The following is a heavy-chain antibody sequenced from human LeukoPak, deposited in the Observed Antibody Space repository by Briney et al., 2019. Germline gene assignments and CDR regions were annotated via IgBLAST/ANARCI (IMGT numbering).Heavy chain of an antibody. Sequence: GGSLRLSCAASGFTFSSYSMNWVRQAPGKGLEWVSSISSSSSYIYYADSVKGRFTISRDNAKNSLYLQMNSLRAEDTAVYYCARGTNGDSYFDYWGQGTLVTVSS. D-gene: IGHD4-17*01. CDR1: GFTFSSYS. CDR2: ISSSSSYI. CDR3: ARGTNGDSYFDY. V-gene: IGHV3-21*01. J-gene: IGHJ4*02.